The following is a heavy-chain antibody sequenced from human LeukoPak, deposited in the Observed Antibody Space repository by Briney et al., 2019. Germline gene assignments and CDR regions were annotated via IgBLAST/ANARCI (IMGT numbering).Heavy chain of an antibody. CDR1: GFTFSSYA. J-gene: IGHJ6*02. D-gene: IGHD6-13*01. CDR2: ISYDGSNK. Sequence: GGSLRLSCAASGFTFSSYAMHWVRQAPGKGLEWVAVISYDGSNKYYADSVKGRFTTSRDNSKNTLYLQMNSLRAEDTAVYYCARVGSSWLYYYYGMDVWGRGTTVTVSS. V-gene: IGHV3-30-3*01. CDR3: ARVGSSWLYYYYGMDV.